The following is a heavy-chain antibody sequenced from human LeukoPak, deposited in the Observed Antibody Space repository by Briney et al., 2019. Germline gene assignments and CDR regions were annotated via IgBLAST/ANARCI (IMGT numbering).Heavy chain of an antibody. V-gene: IGHV1-46*01. CDR1: GYNFTSYY. D-gene: IGHD1-26*01. Sequence: ASVKVSCKASGYNFTSYYMHWARQAPGQGLEWMGFINPSGSSAAYAQKFQGRLTMTRDMFTSTDYMELTSLTSDDTAVYYCARDNSVGETAWWFDPWGQGTLVTVSS. CDR2: INPSGSSA. J-gene: IGHJ5*02. CDR3: ARDNSVGETAWWFDP.